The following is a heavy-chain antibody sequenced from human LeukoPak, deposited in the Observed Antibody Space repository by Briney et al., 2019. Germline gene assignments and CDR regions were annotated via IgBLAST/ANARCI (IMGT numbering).Heavy chain of an antibody. D-gene: IGHD4-23*01. Sequence: GGSLRLSCAASGFIFSDCSMNWVRQAPGKGLEWVSSISSNSNYIYYADSVKGRFTISRDNAKNSLYLQMNSLRAEDTAVYYCASGTTVVTPGRYYFDYWGQGALVTVSS. V-gene: IGHV3-21*01. CDR1: GFIFSDCS. J-gene: IGHJ4*02. CDR3: ASGTTVVTPGRYYFDY. CDR2: ISSNSNYI.